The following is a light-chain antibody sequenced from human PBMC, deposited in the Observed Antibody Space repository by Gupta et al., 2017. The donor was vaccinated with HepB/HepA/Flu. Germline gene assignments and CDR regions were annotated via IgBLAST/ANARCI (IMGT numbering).Light chain of an antibody. V-gene: IGLV3-21*04. J-gene: IGLJ2*01. Sequence: SYVLTQPPSVSVAPGKTARITCGGNNFGSKSVHWYQQKPGQAPVMVIYYDSDRPSVIPERFSGSNSGTTATLTISRVEARDEADYYCQVWNTSRGVFGGGTKLTVL. CDR1: NFGSKS. CDR2: YDS. CDR3: QVWNTSRGV.